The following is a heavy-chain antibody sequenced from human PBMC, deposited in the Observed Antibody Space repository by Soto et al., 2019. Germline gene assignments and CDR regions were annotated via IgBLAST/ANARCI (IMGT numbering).Heavy chain of an antibody. Sequence: QVQMVESGGGLVKPGGPLRLSCAASGFIFSHYYMGWIRQAPGKGLEWVSYINPTSGHINYADSVKGRFTISRDNARNPLYLKMSSLTADDRTRYYCARRPYRAYNRHFDYWGQGTLVTVSS. J-gene: IGHJ4*02. D-gene: IGHD1-1*01. CDR1: GFIFSHYY. CDR2: INPTSGHI. V-gene: IGHV3-11*06. CDR3: ARRPYRAYNRHFDY.